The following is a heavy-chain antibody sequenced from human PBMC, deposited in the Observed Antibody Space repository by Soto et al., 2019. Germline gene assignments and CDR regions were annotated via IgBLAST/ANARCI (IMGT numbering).Heavy chain of an antibody. CDR2: INVGNGDT. CDR1: GYTFTAFE. D-gene: IGHD6-25*01. J-gene: IGHJ4*02. V-gene: IGHV1-3*01. Sequence: ASVKVSCKTSGYTFTAFEVHWVRQASGQRLEWMGWINVGNGDTKSSQNLQGRVTITRDTSASTVYMELSSLRSEDTAVCYCVRVGGSGWTLDFWGQGTLVTVSS. CDR3: VRVGGSGWTLDF.